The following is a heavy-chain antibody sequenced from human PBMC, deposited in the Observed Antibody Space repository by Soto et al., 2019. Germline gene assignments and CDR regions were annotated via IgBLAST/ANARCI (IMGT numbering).Heavy chain of an antibody. CDR2: IYYSGST. CDR1: GGSISSSSYY. V-gene: IGHV4-39*01. J-gene: IGHJ4*02. Sequence: QLQLQESGPGLVKPSETLSLTCTVSGGSISSSSYYWGWIRQPPGKGLEWIGSIYYSGSTYYNPSLKSRVAISVDTSKNQFSLKLSSVTAADTAVYYCARLGGGRYYFDYWGQGTLVTVSS. CDR3: ARLGGGRYYFDY. D-gene: IGHD3-16*01.